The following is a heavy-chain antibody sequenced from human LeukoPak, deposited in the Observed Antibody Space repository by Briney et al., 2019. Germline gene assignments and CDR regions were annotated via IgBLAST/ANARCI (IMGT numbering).Heavy chain of an antibody. CDR3: ARDPAGEAAPMGMYV. CDR2: IWYDGSNK. V-gene: IGHV3-33*01. CDR1: GFTSSMLG. D-gene: IGHD2-15*01. J-gene: IGHJ6*02. Sequence: RGSLRPSCAASGFTSSMLGMRWVSQAPGKGLEWVAVIWYDGSNKYYADSVKGRFTISRDNSKNTLYLHMNSLRAEDTAVYYCARDPAGEAAPMGMYVWGQGTTVTVSS.